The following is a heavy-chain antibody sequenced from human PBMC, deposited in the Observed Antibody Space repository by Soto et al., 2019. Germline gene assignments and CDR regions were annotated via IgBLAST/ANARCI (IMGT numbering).Heavy chain of an antibody. V-gene: IGHV4-59*01. CDR1: GASLSPYY. CDR3: ARGHTVRACEF. J-gene: IGHJ4*02. CDR2: IYHGGSA. D-gene: IGHD4-4*01. Sequence: SETLSLTCIVSGASLSPYYWNWIRQPPGKGLEWIGYIYHGGSANYNPSLKSRVTISVDTSKNQFSLKLSSVTAADTAVYYCARGHTVRACEFWGQGSLVTVSS.